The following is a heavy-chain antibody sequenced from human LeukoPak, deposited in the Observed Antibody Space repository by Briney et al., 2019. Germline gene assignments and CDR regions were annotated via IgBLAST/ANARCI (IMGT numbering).Heavy chain of an antibody. D-gene: IGHD6-13*01. V-gene: IGHV4-59*01. CDR3: ARDRLIAAADDYYYYGMDV. J-gene: IGHJ6*02. CDR1: GGSISSYY. CDR2: ICYSGST. Sequence: SETLSLTCTVSGGSISSYYWSWIRQPPGKGLEWIGYICYSGSTNYNPSLKSRVTISVDTSKNQFSLKLSSVTAADTAVYYCARDRLIAAADDYYYYGMDVWGQGTTVTVSS.